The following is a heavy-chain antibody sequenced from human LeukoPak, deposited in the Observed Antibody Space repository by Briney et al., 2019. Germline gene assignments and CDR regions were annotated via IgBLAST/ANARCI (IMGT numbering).Heavy chain of an antibody. J-gene: IGHJ4*02. CDR3: ARHEGGYSYGRLDY. CDR1: GGSISSYY. V-gene: IGHV4-4*07. Sequence: PSETLSLTCTVSGGSISSYYWSWIRQPAGKGLEWIGRIYTSGSTNYNPSLKSRVTISVDTSKNQFSLKLSSVTAADTAVYYCARHEGGYSYGRLDYWGQGTLVTVSS. CDR2: IYTSGST. D-gene: IGHD5-18*01.